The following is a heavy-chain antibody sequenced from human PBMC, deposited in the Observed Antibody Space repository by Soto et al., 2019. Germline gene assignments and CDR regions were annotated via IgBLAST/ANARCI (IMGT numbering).Heavy chain of an antibody. Sequence: PGGSLRLSCSASGFTFSNYAMHWIRQAPGRGLEYVSAISGDGVSTYYADSVKGRFTISRDSSKNSLFLQMSSLRPEDTAVYYCVKLTVSGTTVDYWGQGTLVTVSS. J-gene: IGHJ4*02. V-gene: IGHV3-64D*08. CDR1: GFTFSNYA. CDR2: ISGDGVST. D-gene: IGHD1-7*01. CDR3: VKLTVSGTTVDY.